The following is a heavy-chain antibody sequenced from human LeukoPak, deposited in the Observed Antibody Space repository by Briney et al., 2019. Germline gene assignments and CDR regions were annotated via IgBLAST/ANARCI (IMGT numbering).Heavy chain of an antibody. CDR3: ARDFAGSFWFDP. CDR1: GYTFTGYY. CDR2: INPNSGGT. V-gene: IGHV1-2*02. Sequence: ASVKVSCKASGYTFTGYYMHWVRQAPGQGLEWMGWINPNSGGTNYAQKFQGRVTMTRDTSISTAYMELSSLRSEDTAVYYCARDFAGSFWFDPWGQGTLVTVSS. J-gene: IGHJ5*02. D-gene: IGHD6-6*01.